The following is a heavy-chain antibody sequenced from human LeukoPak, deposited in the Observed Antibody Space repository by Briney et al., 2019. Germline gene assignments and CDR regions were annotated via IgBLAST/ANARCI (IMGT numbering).Heavy chain of an antibody. Sequence: GASVKVSCKASGYTLTSYYMHWVRQAPGQGLEWMGIINPSGGSTSYAQKFQGRVTMTRDTSTSTVYMELSSLRSEDTAVYYCARSLAAMNWFDPWGQGTLVTVSS. CDR2: INPSGGST. D-gene: IGHD6-13*01. CDR3: ARSLAAMNWFDP. J-gene: IGHJ5*02. V-gene: IGHV1-46*01. CDR1: GYTLTSYY.